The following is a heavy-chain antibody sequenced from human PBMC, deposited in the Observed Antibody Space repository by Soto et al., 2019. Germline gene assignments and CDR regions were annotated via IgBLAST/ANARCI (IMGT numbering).Heavy chain of an antibody. J-gene: IGHJ3*01. CDR1: GFTLTNYA. D-gene: IGHD5-12*01. CDR3: EGSWT. Sequence: EVQLLESGGGLVQPGGSLRLSCAVSGFTLTNYAMSWVRQAPGKGLEWVAWISASGGRTYYADSVKGRFTISKDSSKNTLWLEMNSLRAEDSAVYHCEGSWTWGQGTMVTVSS. CDR2: ISASGGRT. V-gene: IGHV3-23*01.